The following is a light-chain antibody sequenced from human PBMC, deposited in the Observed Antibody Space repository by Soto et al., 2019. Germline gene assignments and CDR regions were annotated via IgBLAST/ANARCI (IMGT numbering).Light chain of an antibody. V-gene: IGKV1-5*03. Sequence: DIQMTQSPSTLSGFVGHIVTITCPPSQTISSWLAWYQQKPGKAPKLLIYNASTLKSGVPSRFSGSGSGTEFTLTISSLQPDDFATYYCQHYNRYSEAFGQGTKVDIK. CDR2: NAS. CDR3: QHYNRYSEA. CDR1: QTISSW. J-gene: IGKJ1*01.